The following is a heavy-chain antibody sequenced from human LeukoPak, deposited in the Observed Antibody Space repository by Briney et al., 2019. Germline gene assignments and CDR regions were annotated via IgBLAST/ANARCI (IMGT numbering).Heavy chain of an antibody. D-gene: IGHD1-26*01. CDR1: GFTFSSYG. V-gene: IGHV3-30*03. CDR3: ARGLYSGSYQAWEYYFDY. CDR2: ISYDGSNK. J-gene: IGHJ4*02. Sequence: GGSLRLSCAASGFTFSSYGMHWVRQAPGKGLEWVAVISYDGSNKYYADSVKGRFTISRDNSKNTLYLQMNSLRAEDTAVYYCARGLYSGSYQAWEYYFDYWGQGTLVTVSS.